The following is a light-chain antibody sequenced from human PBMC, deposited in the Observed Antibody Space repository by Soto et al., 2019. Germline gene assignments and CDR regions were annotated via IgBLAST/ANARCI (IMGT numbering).Light chain of an antibody. J-gene: IGKJ5*01. CDR3: QGLNDYPIT. V-gene: IGKV1-9*01. Sequence: DIRLTQSPSFLSASVGDRVTITCRASQGISSYLAWYKQKPGEAPKFLLYAASTLRGGVPSRFSGSGSGTEFTLTIISLQPEDFATYYCQGLNDYPITFGQGTRLEIK. CDR1: QGISSY. CDR2: AAS.